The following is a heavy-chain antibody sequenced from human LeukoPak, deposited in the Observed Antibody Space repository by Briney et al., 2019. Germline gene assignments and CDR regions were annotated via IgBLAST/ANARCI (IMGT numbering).Heavy chain of an antibody. CDR1: GFTFSSYA. Sequence: GGSLRLSYAASGFTFSSYAMHWVRQAPGKGLEYVSAISSNGGSTYYANSVKGRFTISRDNSKNTLYLQMGSLRAEDMAVYYCARAGLSWSGYPIYYYYYYMDVWGKGTTVTVSS. CDR3: ARAGLSWSGYPIYYYYYYMDV. D-gene: IGHD3-3*01. CDR2: ISSNGGST. J-gene: IGHJ6*03. V-gene: IGHV3-64*01.